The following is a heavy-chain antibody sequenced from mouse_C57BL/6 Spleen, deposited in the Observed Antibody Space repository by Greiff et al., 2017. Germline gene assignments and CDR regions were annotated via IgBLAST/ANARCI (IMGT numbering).Heavy chain of an antibody. CDR1: GFNIKNTY. V-gene: IGHV14-3*01. CDR2: IDPANGNT. J-gene: IGHJ4*01. CDR3: ARARYDYDGAMDY. D-gene: IGHD2-4*01. Sequence: EVQLVESVAELVRPGASVKLSCTASGFNIKNTYMHWVKQRPEQGLEWIGRIDPANGNTKYAPKFQGKATITADTSSNTAYLQLSSLTSEDTAIYYWARARYDYDGAMDYWGQGTSVTVSS.